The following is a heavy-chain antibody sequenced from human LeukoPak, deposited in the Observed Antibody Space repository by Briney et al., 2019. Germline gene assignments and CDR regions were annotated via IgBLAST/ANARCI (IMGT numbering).Heavy chain of an antibody. V-gene: IGHV7-4-1*02. CDR3: ARTLFGDQYQLLHNWFDP. CDR1: GYTFTSYA. J-gene: IGHJ5*02. CDR2: INTNTGNP. D-gene: IGHD2-2*01. Sequence: ASVKVSCKASGYTFTSYAMNWVRQAPGQGLEWMGWINTNTGNPTYAQGFTGRFVFSLDTSVSTAYLQISSLKAEDTAVYYCARTLFGDQYQLLHNWFDPWGQGTLVTVSS.